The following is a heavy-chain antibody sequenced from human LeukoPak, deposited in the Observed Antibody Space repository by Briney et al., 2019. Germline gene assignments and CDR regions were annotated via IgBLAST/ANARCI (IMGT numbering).Heavy chain of an antibody. V-gene: IGHV4-61*02. CDR1: GGSISSGSYY. D-gene: IGHD3-22*01. CDR3: ARLCSFNYYDSSGYYPGAFDI. CDR2: IYTSGST. Sequence: SETLSLTCTVSGGSISSGSYYWSWIRQPAGKGLEWIGRIYTSGSTNYNPSLKSRVTISVDTSKNQFSLKLSSVTAADTAVYYCARLCSFNYYDSSGYYPGAFDIWGQGTMVTVSS. J-gene: IGHJ3*02.